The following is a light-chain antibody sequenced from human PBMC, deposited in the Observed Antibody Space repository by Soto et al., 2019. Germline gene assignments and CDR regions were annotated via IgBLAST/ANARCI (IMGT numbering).Light chain of an antibody. CDR2: AAS. Sequence: IRMTHSPSPLSASTLYRVTITVLASQGISSYLAWYQQKPGKAPKLLIYAASTLQSGVPSRFSGSGSGTDFTLTISCLQSEDFATYYCQQYYSYPWTFGQGTRLEIK. CDR3: QQYYSYPWT. J-gene: IGKJ5*01. CDR1: QGISSY. V-gene: IGKV1-8*01.